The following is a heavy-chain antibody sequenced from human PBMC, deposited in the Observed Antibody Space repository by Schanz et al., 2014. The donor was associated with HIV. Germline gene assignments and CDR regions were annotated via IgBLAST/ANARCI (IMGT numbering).Heavy chain of an antibody. Sequence: QVRLVESGGGVVQPGRSLRLSCAASGFTFSSYGMHWVRQAPGKGLEWVAVIWYDGSNKYSADSVKGRFTISRDNSKNTLYLQMNSLRVEDTAVYYCARGVPAHSSGWYLDYWGQGTLVIVSS. D-gene: IGHD6-19*01. V-gene: IGHV3-33*01. J-gene: IGHJ4*02. CDR1: GFTFSSYG. CDR2: IWYDGSNK. CDR3: ARGVPAHSSGWYLDY.